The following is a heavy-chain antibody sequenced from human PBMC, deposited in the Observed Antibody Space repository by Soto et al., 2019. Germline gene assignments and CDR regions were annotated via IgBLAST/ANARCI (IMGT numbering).Heavy chain of an antibody. CDR1: GGSIRSGSYY. D-gene: IGHD1-20*01. CDR3: ARGDNNRAFDI. V-gene: IGHV4-31*03. CDR2: VYYSGTT. J-gene: IGHJ3*02. Sequence: QVQLQESGPGLVKPSQTLSLTCTVSGGSIRSGSYYWSWIRQHPGKGLEWIGYVYYSGTTHYNPSLKSRVTISVDTSKNQFSLNLPSVTAADTAVYYCARGDNNRAFDIWGQGTMVTVSS.